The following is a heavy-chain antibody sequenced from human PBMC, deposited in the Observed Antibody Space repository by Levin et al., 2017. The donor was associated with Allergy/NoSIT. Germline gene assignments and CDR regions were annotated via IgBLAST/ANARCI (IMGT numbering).Heavy chain of an antibody. V-gene: IGHV4-34*01. D-gene: IGHD2-2*01. CDR2: IYPSGSS. Sequence: SETLSLTCAVNGGSFNNYYWSWIRQPPGKGLEWIGEIYPSGSSNYNPSLKSRLTMSIDASKNQFSLELTSVTAAATAIYYCARQSGYCTSTTCRFYWFDPWGQGTQVTVSS. CDR3: ARQSGYCTSTTCRFYWFDP. J-gene: IGHJ5*02. CDR1: GGSFNNYY.